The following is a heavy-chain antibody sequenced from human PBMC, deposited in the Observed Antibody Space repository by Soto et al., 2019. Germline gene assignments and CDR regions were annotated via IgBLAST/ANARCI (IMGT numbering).Heavy chain of an antibody. Sequence: GGSPRLSCAASGFTFSSYAMHWVRQAPGKGLEWVAVISYDGSNKYYADSVKGRFTISRDNSKNTLYLQMNSLRAEDTAVYYCARGLAAAGTYYFDYWGQGTLVTVSS. V-gene: IGHV3-30*04. CDR1: GFTFSSYA. D-gene: IGHD6-13*01. CDR3: ARGLAAAGTYYFDY. J-gene: IGHJ4*02. CDR2: ISYDGSNK.